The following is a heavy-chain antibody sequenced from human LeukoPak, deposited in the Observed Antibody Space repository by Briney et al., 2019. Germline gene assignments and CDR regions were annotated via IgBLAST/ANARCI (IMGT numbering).Heavy chain of an antibody. D-gene: IGHD2-15*01. V-gene: IGHV3-23*01. CDR2: ISGSGNRT. J-gene: IGHJ6*02. CDR1: GFTFTSYS. Sequence: GGSLRLSCAASGFTFTSYSMNWVRQAPGKGLEWVSTISGSGNRTYYADSVKGRFTISRDNSKNTLFLQMNSLRAEDTAVYYCAKNLYCGGGSCYPSALGMDVWGQGTTVTVSS. CDR3: AKNLYCGGGSCYPSALGMDV.